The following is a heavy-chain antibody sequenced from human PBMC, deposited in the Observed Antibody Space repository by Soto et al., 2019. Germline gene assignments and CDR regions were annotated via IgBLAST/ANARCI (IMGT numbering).Heavy chain of an antibody. CDR1: GFMFESYS. J-gene: IGHJ3*01. Sequence: EVQLVESGGGLVKPGGSLRLSCVASGFMFESYSMNWVRQAPGKGLEWVSSISGKSSFTYYAESLRGRLTISRDNAKNSVFLQMNSLTDEDTAVYFCARDLGSSGYPDAFDLWGQGTMVTVSS. V-gene: IGHV3-21*02. D-gene: IGHD3-22*01. CDR2: ISGKSSFT. CDR3: ARDLGSSGYPDAFDL.